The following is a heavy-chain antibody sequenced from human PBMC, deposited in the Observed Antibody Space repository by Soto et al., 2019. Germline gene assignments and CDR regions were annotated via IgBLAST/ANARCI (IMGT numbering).Heavy chain of an antibody. Sequence: GESLNLSCTGSGYSFTRYWIGWVRQMPGKGLEWMGIIYPGDSDTRYSPSFQGQVTISADKSISTAYLQWSSLKASDTAMYYCARQLVVVAATPDYYYYGMDVWGQGTTVTVSS. D-gene: IGHD2-15*01. CDR2: IYPGDSDT. V-gene: IGHV5-51*01. J-gene: IGHJ6*02. CDR3: ARQLVVVAATPDYYYYGMDV. CDR1: GYSFTRYW.